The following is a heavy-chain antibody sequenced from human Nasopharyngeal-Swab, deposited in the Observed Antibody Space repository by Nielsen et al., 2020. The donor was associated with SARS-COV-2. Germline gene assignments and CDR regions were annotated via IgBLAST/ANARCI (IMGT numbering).Heavy chain of an antibody. V-gene: IGHV3-74*01. CDR1: GFTFSSYW. Sequence: GESLKISCSASGFTFSSYWMHWVRQLPGKGLVWVSRISTDGSGTNYADSVRGRFTVSRDNAKNTLYLQMSSLRAEDTAVYYCARREGFCSGGTCYLDYWGQGTLVTVSS. CDR2: ISTDGSGT. CDR3: ARREGFCSGGTCYLDY. J-gene: IGHJ4*02. D-gene: IGHD2-15*01.